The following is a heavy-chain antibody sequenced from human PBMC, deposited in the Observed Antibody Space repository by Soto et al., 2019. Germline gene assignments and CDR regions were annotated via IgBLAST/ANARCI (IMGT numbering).Heavy chain of an antibody. CDR1: GFTFSSYG. CDR2: IWYDGSNK. Sequence: LRLSCAASGFTFSSYGMHWVRQAPGKGLEWVAVIWYDGSNKYYADSVKGRFTISRDNSKNTLYLQMNSLRAEDTAVYYCARDSLVITMVRGVPDYWGQGTLVTVSS. D-gene: IGHD3-10*01. J-gene: IGHJ4*02. V-gene: IGHV3-33*01. CDR3: ARDSLVITMVRGVPDY.